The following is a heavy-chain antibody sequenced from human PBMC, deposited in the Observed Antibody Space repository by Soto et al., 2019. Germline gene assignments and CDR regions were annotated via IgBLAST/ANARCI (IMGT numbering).Heavy chain of an antibody. Sequence: SETLSLTCTVSGASISAYAWSWIRQPAGKGLEWIGRLYSSGNTNYNPSFKSRLTMSADTSKNQFSLKLSSVTAADTAVYYCARGPYSSGWYVVDYWGQGTLGTVS. D-gene: IGHD6-19*01. CDR2: LYSSGNT. J-gene: IGHJ4*02. CDR3: ARGPYSSGWYVVDY. V-gene: IGHV4-4*07. CDR1: GASISAYA.